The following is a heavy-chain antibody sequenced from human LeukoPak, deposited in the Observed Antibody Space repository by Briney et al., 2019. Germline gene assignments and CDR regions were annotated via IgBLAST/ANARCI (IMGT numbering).Heavy chain of an antibody. CDR1: GFTFSSYS. J-gene: IGHJ4*02. D-gene: IGHD3-22*01. CDR2: INWNGGST. V-gene: IGHV3-20*04. Sequence: GGSLRLSCAASGFTFSSYSMNWVRQAPGKGLEWVSGINWNGGSTGYADSVKGRFTISRDNAKNSLYLQMNSLRAEDTALYYCAREYYYDSSGLDYWGQGTLVTVSS. CDR3: AREYYYDSSGLDY.